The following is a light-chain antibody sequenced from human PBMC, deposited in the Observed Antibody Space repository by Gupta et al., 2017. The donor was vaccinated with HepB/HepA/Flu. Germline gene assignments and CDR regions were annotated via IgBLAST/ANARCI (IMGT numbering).Light chain of an antibody. V-gene: IGKV3-15*01. CDR2: GAS. CDR3: QHYNDWPPSIT. Sequence: EIVMTQSPATLSVSPGERATLSCRASQSVNTNLAWYQQMPGQAPRLLIYGASTRAPDVPDRFSGSGSGTEFTLTVSSLQSEDFAVYYCQHYNDWPPSITFGQGTRLEI. CDR1: QSVNTN. J-gene: IGKJ5*01.